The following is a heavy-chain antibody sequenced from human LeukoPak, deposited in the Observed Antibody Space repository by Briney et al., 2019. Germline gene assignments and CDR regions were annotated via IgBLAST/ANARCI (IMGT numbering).Heavy chain of an antibody. D-gene: IGHD5-12*01. Sequence: SETLSLTCTVSGGSISSYYWSWIRQPPGKGLEWIGYIYYTGSTNYNPSLKSRVTISVDTSKNQFSLKLSSVTAADTAVYYCARFPLGYSGAYYFDYWGQGTLVTVS. CDR3: ARFPLGYSGAYYFDY. CDR2: IYYTGST. CDR1: GGSISSYY. V-gene: IGHV4-59*08. J-gene: IGHJ4*02.